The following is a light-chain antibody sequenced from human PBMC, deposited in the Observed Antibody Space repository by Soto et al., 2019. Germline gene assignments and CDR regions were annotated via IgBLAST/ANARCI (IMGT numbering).Light chain of an antibody. J-gene: IGKJ5*01. CDR3: QQYNNWPPIT. CDR1: QSVSSN. CDR2: GAS. V-gene: IGKV3-15*01. Sequence: EIVMTQSPATLSVSPGERATLSCRASQSVSSNLSWYQQKPCHAPRLLIYGASTRAPGIPARFSGSGSGTEFNLTISSLQSEDFEVYYCQQYNNWPPITFGQGTRLEIK.